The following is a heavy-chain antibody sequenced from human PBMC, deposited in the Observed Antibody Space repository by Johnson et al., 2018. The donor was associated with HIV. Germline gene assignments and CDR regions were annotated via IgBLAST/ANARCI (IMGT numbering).Heavy chain of an antibody. J-gene: IGHJ3*02. V-gene: IGHV3-74*02. Sequence: MLLVESGGALVQPGGSLRLSCEVSGFTISTFWMHWVRQVPGKGLMWVSRISGDGSSSRYADSVKGRFTISRDNAKNTLYLQLNSLRVEDTAIYYCARAQLLADDAFNNWGQGTMVTVSS. CDR1: GFTISTFW. D-gene: IGHD6-6*01. CDR3: ARAQLLADDAFNN. CDR2: ISGDGSSS.